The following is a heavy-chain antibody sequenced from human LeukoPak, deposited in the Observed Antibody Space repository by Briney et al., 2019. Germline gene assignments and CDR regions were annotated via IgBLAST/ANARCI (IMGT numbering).Heavy chain of an antibody. Sequence: GGSLRLSCAASGFTFSSYAMSWVRQAPGMGLEWVSAISGSGGSTYYADSVKGRFTISRDNSKNTLYLQMNSLRAEDTAVYYCANFPSPITMIVAGSDYWGQGTLVTVSS. CDR2: ISGSGGST. CDR3: ANFPSPITMIVAGSDY. D-gene: IGHD3-22*01. V-gene: IGHV3-23*01. CDR1: GFTFSSYA. J-gene: IGHJ4*02.